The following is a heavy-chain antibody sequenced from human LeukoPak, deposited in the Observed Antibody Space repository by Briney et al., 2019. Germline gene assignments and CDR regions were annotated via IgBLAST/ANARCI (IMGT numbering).Heavy chain of an antibody. V-gene: IGHV4-31*03. CDR1: GGSISSGGYY. Sequence: SQTLSLTCTVSGGSISSGGYYWSWIRQHPGKGLEWIGYIYYSGSTYYNPSLKSRVTISVDTSKNQFSLKLSSVTAADAAVYYCARRVSSSWYNWFDPWGQGTLVTVSS. CDR3: ARRVSSSWYNWFDP. J-gene: IGHJ5*02. CDR2: IYYSGST. D-gene: IGHD6-13*01.